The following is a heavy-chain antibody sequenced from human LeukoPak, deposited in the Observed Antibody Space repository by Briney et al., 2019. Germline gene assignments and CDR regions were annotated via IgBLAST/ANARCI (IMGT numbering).Heavy chain of an antibody. Sequence: GGSLRLSCAASGFTFSTFAMIWVRQPPGKGLEWVSSIFPSGGEIHYADSVRGRFTISRDNSKSTLSLQMNSLSAEDTAIYYCATYRQVLLPFESWGQGTLVTVSS. V-gene: IGHV3-23*01. CDR2: IFPSGGEI. J-gene: IGHJ4*02. CDR3: ATYRQVLLPFES. D-gene: IGHD2-8*02. CDR1: GFTFSTFA.